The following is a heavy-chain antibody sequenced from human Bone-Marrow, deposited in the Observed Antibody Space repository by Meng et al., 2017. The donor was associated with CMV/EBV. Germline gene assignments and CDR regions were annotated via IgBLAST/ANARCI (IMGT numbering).Heavy chain of an antibody. Sequence: GSLRPSFSVSGGSVSSRSCYWSWIRQPPGKGLEWIGYIYYSGSTNYNPSLKSRVTISVDTSKDQFSLKLSSVTAADTAVYYCARVNDVIGVFDIWGQGTMVTVSS. V-gene: IGHV4-61*01. D-gene: IGHD2-8*01. CDR2: IYYSGST. J-gene: IGHJ3*02. CDR1: GGSVSSRSCY. CDR3: ARVNDVIGVFDI.